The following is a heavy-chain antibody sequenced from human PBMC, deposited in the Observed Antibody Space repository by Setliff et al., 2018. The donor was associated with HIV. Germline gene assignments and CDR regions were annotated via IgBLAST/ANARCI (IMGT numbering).Heavy chain of an antibody. V-gene: IGHV4-31*03. J-gene: IGHJ4*02. D-gene: IGHD6-19*01. CDR2: IYYSGST. Sequence: SETLSLTCSVSGGSITDGGYYWSWLRQLPGKGLQWIGYIYYSGSTYCNPSLNSRVNISIDTSKNQFSLKLTSVTAADTAVYYCASQPAYSTDWYPPGYFDYWGQGTLVTVSS. CDR1: GGSITDGGYY. CDR3: ASQPAYSTDWYPPGYFDY.